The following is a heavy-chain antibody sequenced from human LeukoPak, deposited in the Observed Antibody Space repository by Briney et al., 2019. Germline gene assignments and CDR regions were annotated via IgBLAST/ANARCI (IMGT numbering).Heavy chain of an antibody. D-gene: IGHD1-1*01. CDR1: GFTLSDYW. Sequence: QAGGSLRLSCAVSGFTLSDYWMTWVRQAPGKGLEWVANIKQDASERYYVDSVKGRFTISRDNAKNSLYLQMNSLRAEDTAVYYCATPTAGTWHFDYWGQGTLVTVSS. CDR2: IKQDASER. V-gene: IGHV3-7*01. J-gene: IGHJ4*02. CDR3: ATPTAGTWHFDY.